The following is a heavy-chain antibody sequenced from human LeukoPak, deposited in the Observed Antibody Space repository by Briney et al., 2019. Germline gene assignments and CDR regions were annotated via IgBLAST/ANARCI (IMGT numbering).Heavy chain of an antibody. J-gene: IGHJ3*02. D-gene: IGHD3-10*01. V-gene: IGHV1-69*06. Sequence: SVKVSCKASGGTFSSYAISWVRQAPGQGLEWMGGSIPIFGTANYAQKFQGRVTITADKSTSTAYMELSSLRSEDTAVYYCARNMVRGVMNAFDIWGQGTMVTVSS. CDR1: GGTFSSYA. CDR3: ARNMVRGVMNAFDI. CDR2: SIPIFGTA.